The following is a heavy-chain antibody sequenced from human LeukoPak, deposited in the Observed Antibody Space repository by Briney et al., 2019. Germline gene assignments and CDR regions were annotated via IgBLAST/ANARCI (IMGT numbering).Heavy chain of an antibody. CDR3: AREYIVVVPAAIWAGWFDP. CDR1: GGTFSSYA. J-gene: IGHJ5*02. V-gene: IGHV1-69*05. CDR2: IIPIFGTA. D-gene: IGHD2-2*02. Sequence: ASVKVSCKASGGTFSSYAISWVRQAPGQGLEWMGGIIPIFGTANYAQKFQGRVTITTDESTSTAYMELSSLRSEDTAVYYCAREYIVVVPAAIWAGWFDPWGQGTLVTVSS.